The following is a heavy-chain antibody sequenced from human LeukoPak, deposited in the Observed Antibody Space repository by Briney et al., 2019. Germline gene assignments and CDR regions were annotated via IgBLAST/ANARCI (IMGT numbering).Heavy chain of an antibody. CDR2: IYYSGST. CDR3: ARGSDEQWLVYTYFDY. Sequence: PSETLSLTCTVSGGSISRYYWSWIRQPPGKGLEWIGYIYYSGSTNYNPSLKSRVTISVDTSKNQFSLKLSSVTAADTAVYYCARGSDEQWLVYTYFDYWGQGTLVTVSS. CDR1: GGSISRYY. D-gene: IGHD6-19*01. J-gene: IGHJ4*02. V-gene: IGHV4-59*08.